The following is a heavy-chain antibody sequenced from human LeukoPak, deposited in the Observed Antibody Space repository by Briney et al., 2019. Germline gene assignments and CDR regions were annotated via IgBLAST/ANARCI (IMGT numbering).Heavy chain of an antibody. CDR3: ARGGHQLLYWNAFDI. Sequence: SETLSLTCTVSGGSISSYYWSWIRQPPGKGLEWIGYIYYSGSTNYNPSLKSRVTISVDTSKNQFSLKLSSVTAADTAVYYCARGGHQLLYWNAFDIWGQGTMVTVSS. CDR2: IYYSGST. CDR1: GGSISSYY. J-gene: IGHJ3*02. V-gene: IGHV4-59*01. D-gene: IGHD2-2*02.